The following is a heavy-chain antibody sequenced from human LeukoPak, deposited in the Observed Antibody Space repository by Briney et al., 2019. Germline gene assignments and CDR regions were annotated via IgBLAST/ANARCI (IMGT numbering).Heavy chain of an antibody. Sequence: SETLSLTCTVSDDSISDYYRGWIRQPPGKGLGWIGYFYNSGRSTYNPSLKSRVTISADTSKNHFSLKLNSVTTADTAVYYCTRGAGWLIDYWGQGILVTVSS. D-gene: IGHD3-16*01. CDR3: TRGAGWLIDY. CDR1: DDSISDYY. J-gene: IGHJ4*02. V-gene: IGHV4-59*01. CDR2: FYNSGRS.